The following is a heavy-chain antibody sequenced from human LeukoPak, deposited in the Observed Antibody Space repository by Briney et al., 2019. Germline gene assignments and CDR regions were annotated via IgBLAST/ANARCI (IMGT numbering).Heavy chain of an antibody. V-gene: IGHV3-49*03. J-gene: IGHJ6*03. CDR2: IRSKAYGGTT. CDR1: GFTFGDYA. D-gene: IGHD5-24*01. CDR3: TREEMATIRGYYYYYMDV. Sequence: GGSLRLSCTASGFTFGDYAMSWFRQAPGKGLEWVGFIRSKAYGGTTEYAASVKGRFTISRDDSKSIAYLQMNSLKTEDTAVYYRTREEMATIRGYYYYYMDVWGKGTTVTISS.